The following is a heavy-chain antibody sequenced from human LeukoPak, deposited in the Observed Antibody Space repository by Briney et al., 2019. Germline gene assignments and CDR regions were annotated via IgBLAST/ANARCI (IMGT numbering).Heavy chain of an antibody. V-gene: IGHV3-48*01. CDR1: GFTFSSYS. CDR3: ARLYYDSSGYYRLDY. CDR2: ISSSSSTI. Sequence: GGSLRLSCAASGFTFSSYSMNWVRQAPGKGLEWVSYISSSSSTIYYADSVKGRFTISRDNAKSSLYMQMNSLRAEDTAVYYCARLYYDSSGYYRLDYWGQGTLVTVSS. D-gene: IGHD3-22*01. J-gene: IGHJ4*02.